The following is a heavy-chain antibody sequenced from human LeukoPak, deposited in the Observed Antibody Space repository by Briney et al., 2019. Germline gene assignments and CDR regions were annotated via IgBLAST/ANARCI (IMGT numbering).Heavy chain of an antibody. J-gene: IGHJ4*02. CDR3: ARRRINVDTAMADYFDY. CDR1: GYSFTSYW. Sequence: GESLKISSKGSGYSFTSYWIGWVRQLPGKGLEWMGIIYPGDSNTRYSPSFQGQVTISADKSISTAYLQWSSLKASDTAMYYCARRRINVDTAMADYFDYWGQGTLVTVSS. CDR2: IYPGDSNT. D-gene: IGHD5-18*01. V-gene: IGHV5-51*01.